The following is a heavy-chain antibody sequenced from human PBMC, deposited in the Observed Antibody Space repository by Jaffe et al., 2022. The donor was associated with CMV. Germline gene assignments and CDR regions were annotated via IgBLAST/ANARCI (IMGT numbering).Heavy chain of an antibody. D-gene: IGHD5-12*01. CDR3: ARVRTLRLNYYYYGMDV. Sequence: QVQLQQWGAGLLKPSETLSLTCAVYGGSFSGYYWSWIRQPPGKGLEWIGEINHSGSTNYNPSLKSRVTISVDTSKNQFSLKLSSVTAADTAVYYCARVRTLRLNYYYYGMDVWGQGTTVTVSS. CDR2: INHSGST. V-gene: IGHV4-34*01. J-gene: IGHJ6*02. CDR1: GGSFSGYY.